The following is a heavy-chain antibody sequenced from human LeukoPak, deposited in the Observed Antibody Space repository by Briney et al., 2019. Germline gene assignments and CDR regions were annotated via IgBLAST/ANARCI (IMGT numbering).Heavy chain of an antibody. Sequence: EPGGSLRLSCAASGFTFSSFGMHWVRQAPGKGLEWVALTSYDGSNKDYADSVRGRFTISRDNSKNTLYLQMNSLRAEDTAVYYCARVELWFGELYFDYWGQGTLVTVSS. CDR1: GFTFSSFG. J-gene: IGHJ4*02. CDR3: ARVELWFGELYFDY. CDR2: TSYDGSNK. D-gene: IGHD3-10*01. V-gene: IGHV3-30*03.